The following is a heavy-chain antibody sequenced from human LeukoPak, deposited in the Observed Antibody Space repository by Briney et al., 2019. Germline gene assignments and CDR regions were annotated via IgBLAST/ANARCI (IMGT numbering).Heavy chain of an antibody. CDR1: GGSISSGSYY. D-gene: IGHD3-22*01. V-gene: IGHV4-61*02. CDR3: ARSGLTYYYDSSGYYYLGY. J-gene: IGHJ4*02. CDR2: IYTSGST. Sequence: SQTLSLTCTVSGGSISSGSYYWSWIRQPAGKGLEWVGRIYTSGSTNYNPSLKSRVTISVDTSKNQFSLKLTSVTAADTAVYDCARSGLTYYYDSSGYYYLGYWGQGTLVTVSS.